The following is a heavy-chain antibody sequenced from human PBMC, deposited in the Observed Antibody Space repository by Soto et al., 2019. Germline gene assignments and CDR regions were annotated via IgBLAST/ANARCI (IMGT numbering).Heavy chain of an antibody. V-gene: IGHV4-59*01. CDR1: GGSISGSY. D-gene: IGHD2-2*02. CDR3: TKYRRTDPEGDSFHY. CDR2: IHYSGST. Sequence: SETLSLTCTVSGGSISGSYWSWIRQTAGKVLEWVGYIHYSGSTNYNPSLKSRVTMSVDSAKNQFSLQLSSVTAADTAVYFCTKYRRTDPEGDSFHYWGQGALVTVS. J-gene: IGHJ4*02.